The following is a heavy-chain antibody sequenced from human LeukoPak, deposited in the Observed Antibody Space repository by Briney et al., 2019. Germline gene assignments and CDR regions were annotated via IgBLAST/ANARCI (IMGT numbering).Heavy chain of an antibody. CDR1: GGSISSGDYY. D-gene: IGHD5-18*01. CDR2: IYYSGST. Sequence: SETLSLTCTVSGGSISSGDYYWSWIRQPPGKGLEWIGYIYYSGSTYYNPSLKSRVTISVDTSKNQFSLKLSSVTAADTAVYYCARDQKRGYSYGYFDYWGQGTLVTVSS. V-gene: IGHV4-30-4*02. CDR3: ARDQKRGYSYGYFDY. J-gene: IGHJ4*02.